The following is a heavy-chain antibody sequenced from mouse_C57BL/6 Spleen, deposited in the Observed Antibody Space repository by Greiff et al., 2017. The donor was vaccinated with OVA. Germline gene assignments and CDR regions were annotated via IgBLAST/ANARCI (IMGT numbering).Heavy chain of an antibody. CDR2: IYPRSGNT. J-gene: IGHJ3*01. CDR1: GYTFTSYG. V-gene: IGHV1-81*01. CDR3: ARGATEAWFAY. Sequence: LVESGAELARPGASVKLSCKASGYTFTSYGISWVKQRTGQGLEWIGEIYPRSGNTYYNEKFKGKATLTADKSSSTAYMELRSLTSEDSAVYFCARGATEAWFAYWGQGTLVTVSA. D-gene: IGHD3-1*01.